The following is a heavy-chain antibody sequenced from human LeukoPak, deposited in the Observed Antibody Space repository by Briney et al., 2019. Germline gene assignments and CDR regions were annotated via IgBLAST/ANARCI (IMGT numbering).Heavy chain of an antibody. CDR1: GGSFSGYY. J-gene: IGHJ4*02. CDR2: INHSESI. Sequence: SETLSLTCAVYGGSFSGYYWSWIRQPPGKGLEWIGEINHSESINYNPSLKSRVTISVDTSKNQFSLKLSSVTAADTAVYYCARVARETDMITFGGDFDYWGQGTLVTVSS. V-gene: IGHV4-34*01. D-gene: IGHD3-16*01. CDR3: ARVARETDMITFGGDFDY.